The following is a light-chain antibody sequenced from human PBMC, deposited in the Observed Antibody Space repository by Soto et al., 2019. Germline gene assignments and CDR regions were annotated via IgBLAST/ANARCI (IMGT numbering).Light chain of an antibody. CDR1: QTVNNY. V-gene: IGKV3-15*01. J-gene: IGKJ4*01. CDR3: HQHNTWPLT. CDR2: AAS. Sequence: EIVMTQSPATLSVSPGERATLSCRASQTVNNYLVWYEQKPRQAPRLLIYAASTRATGIPARFSGSGSGTEFTLTISSLQSEDFAVYYCHQHNTWPLTFGGGTKVEIK.